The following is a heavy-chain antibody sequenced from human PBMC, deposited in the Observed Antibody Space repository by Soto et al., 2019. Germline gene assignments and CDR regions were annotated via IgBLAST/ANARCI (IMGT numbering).Heavy chain of an antibody. D-gene: IGHD6-6*01. CDR1: GFTFSSYC. Sequence: GGSLRLSCAASGFTFSSYCMHWVRQAPGKGLECVSVISYDGSNKYYADSVKGRFTISRDNSKNTMYLQMNSLRAEDTAVYYCAKDSSPSRNYYGMEFWGQGTTVTVSS. CDR2: ISYDGSNK. V-gene: IGHV3-30*18. J-gene: IGHJ6*02. CDR3: AKDSSPSRNYYGMEF.